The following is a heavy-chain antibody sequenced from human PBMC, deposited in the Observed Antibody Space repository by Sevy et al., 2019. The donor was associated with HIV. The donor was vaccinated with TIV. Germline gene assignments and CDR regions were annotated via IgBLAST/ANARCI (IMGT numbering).Heavy chain of an antibody. Sequence: GGSLRLSCAASGFTFSSYAMSWVRQAPGKGLEWVSAISGSGGSTYYADSVKGRFTISRDNSKNTLYLQMNSLRAEDTAVYYCAKFRLAIAARPFLSAFDIWGQGTMVTVSS. V-gene: IGHV3-23*01. D-gene: IGHD6-6*01. CDR3: AKFRLAIAARPFLSAFDI. J-gene: IGHJ3*02. CDR2: ISGSGGST. CDR1: GFTFSSYA.